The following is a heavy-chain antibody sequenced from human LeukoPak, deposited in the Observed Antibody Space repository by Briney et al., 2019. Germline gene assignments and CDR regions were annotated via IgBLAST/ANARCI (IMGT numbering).Heavy chain of an antibody. Sequence: GGSLRLACVASGLPIADFAMHWVRQAPGKGLEWVSLISGDGVSTFYADSVKGRFSISRDNSKNSLYLEMNSLRTEDAAMYYCAKESGKFDYWGQGTLVAVSS. V-gene: IGHV3-43*02. CDR3: AKESGKFDY. CDR2: ISGDGVST. J-gene: IGHJ4*02. CDR1: GLPIADFA.